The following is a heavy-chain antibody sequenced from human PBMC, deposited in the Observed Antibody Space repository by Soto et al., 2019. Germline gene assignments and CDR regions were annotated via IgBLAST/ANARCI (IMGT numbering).Heavy chain of an antibody. Sequence: SETLSLTCSVSGGSISGSYWSWIRQSPGKGLEWLGYVYYTGSTNYSPSPRSRVSISVDTSKNEFSLRLSSVTAADTAVYFCARSVAVPGAHIDYWGQSTQVTVSS. CDR2: VYYTGST. J-gene: IGHJ4*02. CDR3: ARSVAVPGAHIDY. D-gene: IGHD6-19*01. V-gene: IGHV4-59*01. CDR1: GGSISGSY.